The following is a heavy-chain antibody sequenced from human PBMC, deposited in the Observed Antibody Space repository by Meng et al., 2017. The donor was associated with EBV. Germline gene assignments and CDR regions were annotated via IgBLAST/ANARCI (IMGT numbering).Heavy chain of an antibody. CDR1: GYTFTRYD. J-gene: IGHJ5*02. Sequence: QVRRVQSGAEVKKPGASVKVSCKASGYTFTRYDINWVRQAPGQGLEWMGWMNPDSGDTGYAQKFQGRVTMTRDTSINAAYMDLSNLKSEDTALYYCARDVYGSGTYRSDPWGQGTLVTVSS. D-gene: IGHD3-10*01. CDR3: ARDVYGSGTYRSDP. CDR2: MNPDSGDT. V-gene: IGHV1-8*01.